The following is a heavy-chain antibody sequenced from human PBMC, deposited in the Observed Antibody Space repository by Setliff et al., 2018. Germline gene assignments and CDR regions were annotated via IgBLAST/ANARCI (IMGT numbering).Heavy chain of an antibody. Sequence: GGSLRLSCAASGFTFSSSWMTWVRQAPGKGLEWVSCISGGSSYIHYEDSMKGRFTISRDDAKNSVYLQINSLRVEDTALYYCAKESGFWSGLSLDNWGQGTLVTVSS. CDR2: ISGGSSYI. CDR1: GFTFSSSW. V-gene: IGHV3-21*04. CDR3: AKESGFWSGLSLDN. D-gene: IGHD3-3*01. J-gene: IGHJ4*02.